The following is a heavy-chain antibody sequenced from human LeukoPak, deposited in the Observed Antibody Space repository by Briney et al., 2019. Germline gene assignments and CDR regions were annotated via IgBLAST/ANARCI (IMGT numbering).Heavy chain of an antibody. Sequence: QPGRSLRLPCAASGFTFDDYAMHWVRQAPGKGLEWVSGISWNSGSIGYADSVKGRFTISRDNAKNSLYLQMNSLRAEDTALYYCAKDILVYYGMDVWGQGTTVTVSS. CDR1: GFTFDDYA. CDR2: ISWNSGSI. V-gene: IGHV3-9*01. CDR3: AKDILVYYGMDV. D-gene: IGHD2/OR15-2a*01. J-gene: IGHJ6*02.